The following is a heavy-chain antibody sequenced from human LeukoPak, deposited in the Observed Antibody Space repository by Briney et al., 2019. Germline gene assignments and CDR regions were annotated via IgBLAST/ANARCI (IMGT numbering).Heavy chain of an antibody. Sequence: SETLSLTCTVSGGSISSSSYYWGWIRQPPGKGLEWIGSIYYSGSTYYNPSLKSRVTISVDTSKNQFSVKLSSVTAADTAVYYCARWSNVLRYFDWSPGGFDYWGQGTLVTVSS. D-gene: IGHD3-9*01. V-gene: IGHV4-39*07. CDR2: IYYSGST. CDR1: GGSISSSSYY. CDR3: ARWSNVLRYFDWSPGGFDY. J-gene: IGHJ4*02.